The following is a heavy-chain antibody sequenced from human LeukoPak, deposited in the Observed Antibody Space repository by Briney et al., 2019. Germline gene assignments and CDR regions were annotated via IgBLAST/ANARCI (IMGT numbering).Heavy chain of an antibody. J-gene: IGHJ4*02. CDR3: AKIKTGSSADPFDN. D-gene: IGHD1-26*01. Sequence: SETLSLICAVSGYSLSSGYYWGWIRQPPEKGLEWIGSIYHSGSTYYNPSLKSRLPISMDTPKHQFALKRTSVSAADAAVYCCAKIKTGSSADPFDNWGQGTLVTVSS. CDR1: GYSLSSGYY. V-gene: IGHV4-38-2*01. CDR2: IYHSGST.